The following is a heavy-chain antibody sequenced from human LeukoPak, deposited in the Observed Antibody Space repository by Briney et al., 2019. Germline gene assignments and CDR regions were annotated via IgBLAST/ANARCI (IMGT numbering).Heavy chain of an antibody. V-gene: IGHV4-39*01. Sequence: SETLSLTCAVSGGSISSSSYYWGWIRQPPGKGLEWIGSIYYSGSTYYNPSLKSRVTISVDTSKNQFSLKLSSVTAADTAVYYCAILTYYDFWSGQVYYFDYWGQGTLVTVSS. CDR2: IYYSGST. J-gene: IGHJ4*02. CDR3: AILTYYDFWSGQVYYFDY. CDR1: GGSISSSSYY. D-gene: IGHD3-3*01.